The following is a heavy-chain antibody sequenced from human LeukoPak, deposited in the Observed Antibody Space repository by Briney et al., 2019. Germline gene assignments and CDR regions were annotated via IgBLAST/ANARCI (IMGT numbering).Heavy chain of an antibody. V-gene: IGHV4-39*01. J-gene: IGHJ4*02. CDR1: GGSISSSSFY. D-gene: IGHD1-20*01. CDR2: LYCSGST. CDR3: ARLPSEYNWNYFDS. Sequence: SETLSLTCTVSGGSISSSSFYWDWIRQPPGKGLEWIGSLYCSGSTYYNPSLKSRVTISVDTSKNQFSLNLSSVTAADTAVYYCARLPSEYNWNYFDSWGQGTLVTVSS.